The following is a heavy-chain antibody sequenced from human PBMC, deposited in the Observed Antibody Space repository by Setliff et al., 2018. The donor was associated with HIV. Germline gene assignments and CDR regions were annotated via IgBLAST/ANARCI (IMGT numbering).Heavy chain of an antibody. V-gene: IGHV4-61*09. J-gene: IGHJ6*03. CDR3: ARPYSSSSYYYYHMDV. CDR1: GDSVSNGRYY. CDR2: IYTSGST. Sequence: SETLSLTCTVSGDSVSNGRYYWSWIRQPAGKGLEWIEHIYTSGSTDYNPSLKSRVTISVDTSKDQFSLKMSSVTAADTAVYYCARPYSSSSYYYYHMDVWGKGTAVTVSS. D-gene: IGHD6-6*01.